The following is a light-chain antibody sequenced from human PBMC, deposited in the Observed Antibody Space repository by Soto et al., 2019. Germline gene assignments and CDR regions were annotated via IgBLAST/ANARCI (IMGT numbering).Light chain of an antibody. CDR1: QSVSSY. V-gene: IGKV3-20*01. CDR2: DAS. CDR3: QQYGSSGT. J-gene: IGKJ1*01. Sequence: VLTQFPATLSLSPGERATLSCRASQSVSSYLAWYQQKPGQAPRLLIYDASNRATGIPDRFSGSGSGTDFTLTISRLEPEDFAVYYCQQYGSSGTFGQGTKVDIK.